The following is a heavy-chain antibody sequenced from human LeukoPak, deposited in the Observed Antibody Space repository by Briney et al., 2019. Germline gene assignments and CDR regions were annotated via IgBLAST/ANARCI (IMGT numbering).Heavy chain of an antibody. D-gene: IGHD2-21*02. CDR3: ARDAGDCGGDCPRWFDP. J-gene: IGHJ5*02. Sequence: GGSLRLPCAASGFTFSNYWMHWVRQAPGKGLMWVSRINPDGTSTNYADSVKGRFTISRDNAKNTVDLQMNSLRGEDTAVYYCARDAGDCGGDCPRWFDPWGQGTLVTVSS. CDR2: INPDGTST. CDR1: GFTFSNYW. V-gene: IGHV3-74*01.